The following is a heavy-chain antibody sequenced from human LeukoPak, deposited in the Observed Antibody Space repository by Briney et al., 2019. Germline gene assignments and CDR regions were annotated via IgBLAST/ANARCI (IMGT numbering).Heavy chain of an antibody. CDR3: AIELVVDRATDI. V-gene: IGHV6-1*01. J-gene: IGHJ3*02. Sequence: SQTLSLTCAISGDSVSSNSAAWNWIRQSPSRGLEWLGRTYYRSKWYNDYAVSVKSRITINPHTSKNQFSLQLNSVTPEVTVVYNCAIELVVDRATDIWGQGTMVTVSS. CDR1: GDSVSSNSAA. D-gene: IGHD2-15*01. CDR2: TYYRSKWYN.